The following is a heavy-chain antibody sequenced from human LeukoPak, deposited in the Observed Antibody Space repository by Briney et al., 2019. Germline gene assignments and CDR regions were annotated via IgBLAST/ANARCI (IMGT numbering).Heavy chain of an antibody. V-gene: IGHV4-38-2*02. J-gene: IGHJ4*02. Sequence: SETLSLTCTVSGYSISSGFYWGWVRPPPGKGLDWIGSIDHSGSTYYNPSLKSRVTISVDTSKNQFSLKLSSVTAADTAVYYCARAGRYYDSSGYEVVDYWGQGTQVTVSS. D-gene: IGHD3-22*01. CDR1: GYSISSGFY. CDR3: ARAGRYYDSSGYEVVDY. CDR2: IDHSGST.